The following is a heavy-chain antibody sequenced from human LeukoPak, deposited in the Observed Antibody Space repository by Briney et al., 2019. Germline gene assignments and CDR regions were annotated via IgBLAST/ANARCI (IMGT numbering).Heavy chain of an antibody. CDR3: ARVLGCTNGACPYYYYYYMDV. D-gene: IGHD2-8*01. Sequence: GGSLRLSCAASGFTFDDYGMGWVRQAPGKGLEWVSGINWNGGSTGYADSVKGRFTISRDNAKNSLYLQMNSPRAEDTALYYCARVLGCTNGACPYYYYYYMDVWGKGTTVTVSS. CDR2: INWNGGST. CDR1: GFTFDDYG. V-gene: IGHV3-20*04. J-gene: IGHJ6*03.